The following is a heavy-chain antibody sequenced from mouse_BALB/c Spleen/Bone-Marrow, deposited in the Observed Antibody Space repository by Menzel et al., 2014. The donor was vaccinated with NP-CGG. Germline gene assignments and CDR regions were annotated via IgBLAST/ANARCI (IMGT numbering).Heavy chain of an antibody. CDR2: ILPGSCNT. Sequence: LVESGAELMKPGASVTISCKATGYIFSSYWIEWIKQRPGHGLEWIGEILPGSCNTNYNEKFRDKATFTAETSSNIAYMQLSSLTSEDSAVYYCSRRAHYFGSGLDYWGQGTTLTVSS. J-gene: IGHJ2*01. CDR3: SRRAHYFGSGLDY. D-gene: IGHD1-1*01. CDR1: GYIFSSYW. V-gene: IGHV1-9*01.